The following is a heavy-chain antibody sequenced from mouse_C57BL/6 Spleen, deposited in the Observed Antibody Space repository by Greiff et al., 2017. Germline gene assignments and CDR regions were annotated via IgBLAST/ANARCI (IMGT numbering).Heavy chain of an antibody. V-gene: IGHV1-52*01. Sequence: QVQLKQPGAELVRPGSSVKLSCKASGYTFTSYWMHWVKQRPIQGLEWIGNIDPSDSETHYNQKFKDKATLTVDKSSSTAYMQLSSLTSEDSAVYYCARGTLTGYYFDYWGQGTTLTVSS. CDR1: GYTFTSYW. J-gene: IGHJ2*01. CDR3: ARGTLTGYYFDY. D-gene: IGHD4-1*01. CDR2: IDPSDSET.